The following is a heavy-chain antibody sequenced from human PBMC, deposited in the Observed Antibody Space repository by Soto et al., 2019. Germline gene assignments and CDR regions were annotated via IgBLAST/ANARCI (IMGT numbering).Heavy chain of an antibody. CDR1: GFTFSSYG. CDR2: ISYDGSNK. V-gene: IGHV3-30*18. J-gene: IGHJ6*02. Sequence: GGSLRLSCATSGFTFSSYGMHWVRQAPGKGLEWVAVISYDGSNKYYADSVKGRFTISRDNSKNTLYLQMNSLRAEDTAVYHCAKAQGERYCSSTSCYEAYYYYYGMDVWGQGTTVTVSS. CDR3: AKAQGERYCSSTSCYEAYYYYYGMDV. D-gene: IGHD2-2*01.